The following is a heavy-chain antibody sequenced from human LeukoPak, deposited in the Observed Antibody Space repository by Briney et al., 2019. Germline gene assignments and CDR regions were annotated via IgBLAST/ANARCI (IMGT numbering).Heavy chain of an antibody. Sequence: GSLRLSCTASGFTFSNSGMHWVRQAPGKVLEWVAFIRYDGSNEFYVDCVKGRFTISRDNSMNTLNLQMSSLRPEDTAVYYFARSVAGITWFDPWGQGTLVTVSS. J-gene: IGHJ5*02. V-gene: IGHV3-30*02. CDR2: IRYDGSNE. D-gene: IGHD6-19*01. CDR3: ARSVAGITWFDP. CDR1: GFTFSNSG.